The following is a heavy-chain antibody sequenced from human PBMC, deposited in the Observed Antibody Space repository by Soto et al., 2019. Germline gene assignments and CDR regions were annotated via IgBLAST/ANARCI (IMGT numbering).Heavy chain of an antibody. D-gene: IGHD2-2*01. CDR3: AALSGVVPAAKREDAYDI. J-gene: IGHJ3*02. Sequence: SVKVSFKASGFTFTSPAMQRVRQALGQRLEWIGWIVVGSGNTNYAQKFQERVTITRDMSTSTAYMELSSLRSEATAVYYCAALSGVVPAAKREDAYDIWGQGTMETVSS. V-gene: IGHV1-58*02. CDR1: GFTFTSPA. CDR2: IVVGSGNT.